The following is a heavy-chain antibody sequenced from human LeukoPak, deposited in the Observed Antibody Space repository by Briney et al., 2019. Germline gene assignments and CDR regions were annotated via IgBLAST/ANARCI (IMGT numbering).Heavy chain of an antibody. CDR3: AGVRDIKLTYYYFGMDV. Sequence: SETLSLLRALYCGSFSGYYCSWIRQPSGRGLEWIGENNHSGSTNYNPSLTSRVTISVDPSKSQFSLKLSSVTAADSAVYYCAGVRDIKLTYYYFGMDVWGQGTTVTVSS. V-gene: IGHV4-34*01. D-gene: IGHD2-15*01. CDR1: CGSFSGYY. CDR2: NNHSGST. J-gene: IGHJ6*02.